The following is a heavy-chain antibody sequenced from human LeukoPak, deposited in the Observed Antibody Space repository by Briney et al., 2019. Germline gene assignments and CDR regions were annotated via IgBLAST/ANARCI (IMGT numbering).Heavy chain of an antibody. CDR3: ARAEGIVVVPAAMLGLGY. Sequence: ASVKVSCKASGYTFTSYGISWVRQAPGQGLEWMGWISAYNGNTNYAQKLQGRVTMTTDTSTSTAYMELRSLRSDDTAVYYCARAEGIVVVPAAMLGLGYWGQGTLITVSS. CDR2: ISAYNGNT. D-gene: IGHD2-2*01. J-gene: IGHJ4*02. V-gene: IGHV1-18*01. CDR1: GYTFTSYG.